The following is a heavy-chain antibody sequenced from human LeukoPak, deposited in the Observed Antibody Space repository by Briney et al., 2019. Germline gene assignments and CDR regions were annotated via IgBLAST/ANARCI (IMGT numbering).Heavy chain of an antibody. Sequence: SETLSLTCTVSGGSISSYYWSWIRQPPPQGLEWIGYIYYSESTSYNHYLTLRFTISVETSKNQYSLKLSSVTAADTAVYSCSSTADSSGYYLSVLYFDYWGQGTLVTVSS. CDR2: IYYSEST. CDR1: GGSISSYY. D-gene: IGHD3-22*01. J-gene: IGHJ4*02. V-gene: IGHV4-59*01. CDR3: SSTADSSGYYLSVLYFDY.